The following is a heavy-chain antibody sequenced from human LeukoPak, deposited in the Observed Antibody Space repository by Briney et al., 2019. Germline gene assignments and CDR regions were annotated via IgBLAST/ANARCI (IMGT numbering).Heavy chain of an antibody. Sequence: SETLSLTCTVSGGSISSYYWSWIRQPPGKGLEWIGYIYYSGSTNYNPSLKSRVTISVDTSKNQFSLKLSSVTAADTAVYYCARVQCTGVVAFCQNWFDPWGQGTLVTVSS. CDR2: IYYSGST. CDR3: ARVQCTGVVAFCQNWFDP. V-gene: IGHV4-59*01. J-gene: IGHJ5*02. D-gene: IGHD2-15*01. CDR1: GGSISSYY.